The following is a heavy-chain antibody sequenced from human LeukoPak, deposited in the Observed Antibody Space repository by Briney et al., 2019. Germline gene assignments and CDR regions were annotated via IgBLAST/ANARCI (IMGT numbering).Heavy chain of an antibody. CDR2: IKQDGSEK. J-gene: IGHJ3*02. D-gene: IGHD4-23*01. CDR3: ARDLGNSDAFDI. Sequence: GGSLRLSCAASGFTFSDYYMSWIRQAPGKGLEWVANIKQDGSEKYYVDSVKGRFTISRDNAKNSLYLQMNSLRAEDTAVYYCARDLGNSDAFDIWGQGTMVTVSS. CDR1: GFTFSDYY. V-gene: IGHV3-7*01.